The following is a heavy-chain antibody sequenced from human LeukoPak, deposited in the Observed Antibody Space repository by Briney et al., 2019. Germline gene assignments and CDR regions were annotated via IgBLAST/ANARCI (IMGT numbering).Heavy chain of an antibody. CDR1: GGTFSSYA. D-gene: IGHD3-22*01. CDR2: IIPIFGTA. V-gene: IGHV1-69*06. Sequence: SVKVSCKASGGTFSSYAISWVRQAPGQGLEWMGGIIPIFGTANYAQKFQGRVTITADKSTSTAYMELSSLRSEDTAVYYCARDRSYYDSSGYYSRWFDPWGQGTLVTVSS. CDR3: ARDRSYYDSSGYYSRWFDP. J-gene: IGHJ5*02.